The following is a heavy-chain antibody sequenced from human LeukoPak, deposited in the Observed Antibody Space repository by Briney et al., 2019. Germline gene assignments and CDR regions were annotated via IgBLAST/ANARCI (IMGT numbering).Heavy chain of an antibody. CDR2: ISSSSSTI. J-gene: IGHJ3*02. Sequence: GGSLRLSCAASGFTFSSYSMNWVRQAPGKGLEWVSYISSSSSTIYYADSVKGRFTISRDNAKNSLYLQMNSLRAEDTAVYYCASGYYYDSSGYEEDAFDIWGQGTMVTVSS. CDR3: ASGYYYDSSGYEEDAFDI. D-gene: IGHD3-22*01. CDR1: GFTFSSYS. V-gene: IGHV3-48*01.